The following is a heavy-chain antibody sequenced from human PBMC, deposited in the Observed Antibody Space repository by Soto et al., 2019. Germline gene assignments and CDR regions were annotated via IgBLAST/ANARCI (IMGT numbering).Heavy chain of an antibody. CDR1: GFTFSTYS. Sequence: GSLRLSCAASGFTFSTYSMSWVRQAPGKGLEWLSSISSSSSSIYYADSVRGRFTISRDNAKNSLYLQMNSLRDEDTAVYYCARDGYCISTSCFFLPDVWGQGTTVTVSS. CDR2: ISSSSSSI. V-gene: IGHV3-48*02. D-gene: IGHD2-2*03. CDR3: ARDGYCISTSCFFLPDV. J-gene: IGHJ6*02.